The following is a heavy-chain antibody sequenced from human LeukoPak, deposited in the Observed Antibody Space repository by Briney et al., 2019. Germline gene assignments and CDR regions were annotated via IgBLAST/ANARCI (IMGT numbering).Heavy chain of an antibody. Sequence: GSLRLSCAASGFTFSSYAMSWVRQAPGKGLEWVSGISGSGGSTYYADSVKGRFTITRDTSKNTLYLQMNSLRAEDTAVYYCAKDSGYSGYDYGDYWGQGTLVTVSS. CDR3: AKDSGYSGYDYGDY. J-gene: IGHJ4*02. CDR2: ISGSGGST. V-gene: IGHV3-23*01. D-gene: IGHD5-12*01. CDR1: GFTFSSYA.